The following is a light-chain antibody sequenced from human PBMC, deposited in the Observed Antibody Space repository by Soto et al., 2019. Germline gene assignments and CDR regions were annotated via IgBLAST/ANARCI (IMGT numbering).Light chain of an antibody. CDR1: QSISSW. V-gene: IGKV1-5*03. CDR2: KAS. J-gene: IGKJ2*01. Sequence: IQMTQSPSTLSASVGDRVTITCRASQSISSWLAWYQQKPGKAPKLLIYKASSLESGVPSRFSGSGSGTEFTLTISSLQPDDFATYYCQQYNSYNTFGQGTKLEIK. CDR3: QQYNSYNT.